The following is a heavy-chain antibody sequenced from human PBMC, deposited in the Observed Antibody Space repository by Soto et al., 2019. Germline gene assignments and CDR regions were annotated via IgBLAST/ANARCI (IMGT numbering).Heavy chain of an antibody. CDR1: GGSVSDYY. V-gene: IGHV4-34*01. D-gene: IGHD6-19*01. CDR2: INHSGST. Sequence: SETLSLTCAVYGGSVSDYYWSWIRQPPGKGLEWIGEINHSGSTNYILSLKSRVTISVDTSKNQFSLKLRSVTAADTAVYYCARGPGWSASSATFDYWGQGPLVTVSS. J-gene: IGHJ4*02. CDR3: ARGPGWSASSATFDY.